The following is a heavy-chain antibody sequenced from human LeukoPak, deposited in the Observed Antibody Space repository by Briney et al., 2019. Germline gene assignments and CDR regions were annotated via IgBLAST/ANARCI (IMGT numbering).Heavy chain of an antibody. Sequence: SETLSLTCAVYGGSFSGYYWSWIRQPPGKGLEWIGEINHSGSTNYNPSLKSRVTMSVDTSKNQFSLKLRSVTAADTAVYYCPRAQTYYSGSGVLHYLDYWGPGTLVTLSS. V-gene: IGHV4-34*01. J-gene: IGHJ4*02. D-gene: IGHD3-10*01. CDR2: INHSGST. CDR1: GGSFSGYY. CDR3: PRAQTYYSGSGVLHYLDY.